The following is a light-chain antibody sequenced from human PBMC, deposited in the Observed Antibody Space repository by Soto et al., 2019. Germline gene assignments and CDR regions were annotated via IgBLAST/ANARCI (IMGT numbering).Light chain of an antibody. Sequence: RASQSITIYLNWYQQQPGKAPRLLIYGASTLQTGVPSRFSGSGSMTDFTLTISDLQPEEFATYYCQQTYTAPRTFCQGTKVDIK. CDR2: GAS. J-gene: IGKJ1*01. CDR3: QQTYTAPRT. CDR1: QSITIY. V-gene: IGKV1-39*01.